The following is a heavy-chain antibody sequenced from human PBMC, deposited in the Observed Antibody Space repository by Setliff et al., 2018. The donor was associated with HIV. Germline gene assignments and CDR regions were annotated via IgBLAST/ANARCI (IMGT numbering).Heavy chain of an antibody. CDR3: GRGVLYGLSEY. Sequence: SVKVSCKASGDIPRHYGFNWVRQAPGQGLEWVGSVIPVFGEPHYAQRIQGRVTITADRSSNTAYMEIMSLRSDDTATYYCGRGVLYGLSEYWGPGSLVTVSS. J-gene: IGHJ4*02. CDR2: VIPVFGEP. V-gene: IGHV1-69*13. D-gene: IGHD3-10*01. CDR1: GDIPRHYG.